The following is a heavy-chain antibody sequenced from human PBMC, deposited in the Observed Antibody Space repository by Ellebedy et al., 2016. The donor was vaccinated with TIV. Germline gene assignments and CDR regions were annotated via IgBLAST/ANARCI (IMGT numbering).Heavy chain of an antibody. J-gene: IGHJ4*02. CDR3: ARVTRLSGWQQIDY. Sequence: ETLSLTCAVSGISISSSTWWSWLRQPPGKGLEWVSTISASGGSTYYAASVKGRFTISRENAKNSLYLQMNSPRAGDTAVYYCARVTRLSGWQQIDYWGQGTLVTV. D-gene: IGHD6-19*01. CDR2: ISASGGST. V-gene: IGHV3-23*01. CDR1: GISISSST.